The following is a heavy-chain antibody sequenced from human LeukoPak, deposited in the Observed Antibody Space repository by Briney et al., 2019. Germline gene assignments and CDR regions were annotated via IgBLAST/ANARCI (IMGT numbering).Heavy chain of an antibody. CDR2: IYYSGST. Sequence: SETLSLTCTVSGGSISTFYWNWIRQPPGKGLEWVGYIYYSGSTNYNPSLKCRVTISVDTSKNQFSLTLSSVTAADTAVYYCARHWGGYSRGWYWLDYWGQGTLVTVSS. J-gene: IGHJ4*02. V-gene: IGHV4-59*08. CDR3: ARHWGGYSRGWYWLDY. CDR1: GGSISTFY. D-gene: IGHD6-19*01.